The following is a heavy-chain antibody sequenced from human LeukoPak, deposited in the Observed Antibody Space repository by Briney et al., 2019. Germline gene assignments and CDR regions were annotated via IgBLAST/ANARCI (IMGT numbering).Heavy chain of an antibody. D-gene: IGHD5-12*01. Sequence: HPGGTLRLSCAASGFTFSNYNMNWVRQAPGKGLEWVSYISSDSATKYYADSVKGRFTISRDNAKDSLYLQMNSLRAEDTAVYCCARGDSGSEDWGQGTLVTVSS. V-gene: IGHV3-48*01. CDR2: ISSDSATK. CDR3: ARGDSGSED. CDR1: GFTFSNYN. J-gene: IGHJ4*02.